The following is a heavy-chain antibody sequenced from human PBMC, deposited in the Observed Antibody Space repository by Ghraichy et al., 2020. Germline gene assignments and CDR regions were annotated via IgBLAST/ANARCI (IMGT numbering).Heavy chain of an antibody. CDR2: INHSGST. V-gene: IGHV4-34*01. CDR1: GGSFSGYY. CDR3: AIPEYSSSGDGMDV. J-gene: IGHJ6*02. Sequence: SETLSLTCAVYGGSFSGYYWSWIRQPPGKGLEWIGEINHSGSTNYNPSLKSRVTISVDTSKNQFSLKLSSVTAADTAVYYCAIPEYSSSGDGMDVWGQGTTVTVSS. D-gene: IGHD6-6*01.